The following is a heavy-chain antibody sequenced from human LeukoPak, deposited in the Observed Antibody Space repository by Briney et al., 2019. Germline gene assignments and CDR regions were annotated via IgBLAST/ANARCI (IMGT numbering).Heavy chain of an antibody. J-gene: IGHJ5*02. CDR2: ISYDGSNK. V-gene: IGHV3-30*18. Sequence: GGSLRLSCAASGFTFSSYGMHWVRQAPGKGLEWVAVISYDGSNKYYADSVKGRFTISRDNSKNTLYLQMNSLGVEDTAVYYCAKDPGTTGTTSWFDPWGQGTLVTVSS. D-gene: IGHD1-1*01. CDR1: GFTFSSYG. CDR3: AKDPGTTGTTSWFDP.